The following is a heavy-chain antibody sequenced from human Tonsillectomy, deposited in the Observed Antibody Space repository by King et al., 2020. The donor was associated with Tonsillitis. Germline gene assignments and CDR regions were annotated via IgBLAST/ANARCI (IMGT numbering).Heavy chain of an antibody. D-gene: IGHD3-22*01. CDR1: GGSISNYY. CDR3: ARLGSMLVVGARYFDS. V-gene: IGHV4-59*01. J-gene: IGHJ4*02. CDR2: ISYSGST. Sequence: QLQESGPGLVKPSETLSLTCTVSGGSISNYYGSWIRQPPGKGLELIGYISYSGSTNYNPSLKSRVTISADTSKNQFSLNLSSVTVADTAVYYCARLGSMLVVGARYFDSGGQGTLVTVS.